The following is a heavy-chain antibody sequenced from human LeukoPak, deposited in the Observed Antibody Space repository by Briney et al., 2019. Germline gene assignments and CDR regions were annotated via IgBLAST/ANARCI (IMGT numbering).Heavy chain of an antibody. CDR1: GGSISSYY. D-gene: IGHD3-22*01. CDR3: ARDGNLRDYYDSSGFYGMDV. Sequence: SETLSLTCTVSGGSISSYYWSWIRQPAGKGLEWIGRIYTSGSTNYNPSLKSRVTMSVDTSKNQFSLKLSSVTAADTAVYYCARDGNLRDYYDSSGFYGMDVWGQGTTVTVSS. J-gene: IGHJ6*02. CDR2: IYTSGST. V-gene: IGHV4-4*07.